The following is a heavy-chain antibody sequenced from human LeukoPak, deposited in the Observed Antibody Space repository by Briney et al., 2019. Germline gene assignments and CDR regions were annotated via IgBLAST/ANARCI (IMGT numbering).Heavy chain of an antibody. V-gene: IGHV4-4*02. CDR3: ARVTGYMIEDYFDY. J-gene: IGHJ4*02. D-gene: IGHD3-22*01. CDR2: IHHSGTA. Sequence: SGTLSLTCTVSGGSISSSTWWSWVRQSPGKGLECIGDIHHSGTANYSPSLKSRVSLSVDKSKNQFSLRLSSVTAADTAVYYCARVTGYMIEDYFDYWGQGTLVTVSS. CDR1: GGSISSSTW.